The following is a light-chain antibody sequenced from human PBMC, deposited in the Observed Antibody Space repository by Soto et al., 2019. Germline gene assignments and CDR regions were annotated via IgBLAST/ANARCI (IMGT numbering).Light chain of an antibody. CDR2: DAS. CDR1: QSIRTN. Sequence: EIMMTQSPATVSVSPGERATLSCRASQSIRTNVAWYQQKPGQALRLLIYDASTRATGLSSRFSGSGSGTEFTLSISRLQSEDGAIYYCQQYNDWPPLTFGGGTRLEI. CDR3: QQYNDWPPLT. J-gene: IGKJ4*01. V-gene: IGKV3-15*01.